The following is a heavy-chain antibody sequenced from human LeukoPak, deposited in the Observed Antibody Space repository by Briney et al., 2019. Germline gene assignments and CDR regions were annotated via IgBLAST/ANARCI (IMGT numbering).Heavy chain of an antibody. Sequence: GGSLRLSCAASGFTFSSYAMHWVRQAPGKGLEWVAIISYDGSNKYYADSAKGRFTISRDNSKNTLYVQMNTLRAEDTAVYYCARDAARYHYYYGMDVWGQGTTVTVSS. CDR3: ARDAARYHYYYGMDV. CDR1: GFTFSSYA. V-gene: IGHV3-30*04. J-gene: IGHJ6*02. D-gene: IGHD3-16*02. CDR2: ISYDGSNK.